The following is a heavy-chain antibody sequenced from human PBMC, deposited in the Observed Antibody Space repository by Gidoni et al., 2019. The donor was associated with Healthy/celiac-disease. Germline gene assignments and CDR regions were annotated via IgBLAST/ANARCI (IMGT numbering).Heavy chain of an antibody. CDR3: ARDAVDTAFDY. D-gene: IGHD5-18*01. V-gene: IGHV3-21*01. J-gene: IGHJ4*02. Sequence: EVQLLESGGGLVQPGGSLRLSCAASGFTCRSYRMNWARQATGKGLEWVSSSSSSSSYIYYADAVKGRVTISRDNAKNSLYLQMNSLRAEDTAVYYCARDAVDTAFDYWGQGTLVTVSS. CDR1: GFTCRSYR. CDR2: SSSSSSYI.